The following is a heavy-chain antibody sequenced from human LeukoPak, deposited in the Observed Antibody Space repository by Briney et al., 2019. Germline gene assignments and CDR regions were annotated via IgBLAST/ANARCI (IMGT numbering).Heavy chain of an antibody. V-gene: IGHV4-34*01. Sequence: SETLSLTCAVYGGSFSGYYWSWIRQPPGNGLEWIGEINHSGSTNYNPSLKSRVTISVDASKNQFSLKLSSVTAADTAVYYCAVGNCSSTSCFDYWGQGTLVTVSS. CDR3: AVGNCSSTSCFDY. CDR1: GGSFSGYY. CDR2: INHSGST. J-gene: IGHJ4*02. D-gene: IGHD2-2*01.